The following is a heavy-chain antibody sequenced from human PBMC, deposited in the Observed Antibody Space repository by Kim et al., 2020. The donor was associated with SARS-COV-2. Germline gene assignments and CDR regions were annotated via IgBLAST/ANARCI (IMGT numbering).Heavy chain of an antibody. J-gene: IGHJ6*02. Sequence: ASVKVSCQASGYIFASYGVTWVRQAPGQGLEWMGCINTYEGDTNYAQKFQDRVTMTRDTTTSTAYMELRGLRPDDTGVYFCASPVHYQPWTDSIRAYNYYGLTVWGQGTTVSVSS. V-gene: IGHV1-18*01. CDR1: GYIFASYG. CDR3: ASPVHYQPWTDSIRAYNYYGLTV. CDR2: INTYEGDT. D-gene: IGHD3-10*01.